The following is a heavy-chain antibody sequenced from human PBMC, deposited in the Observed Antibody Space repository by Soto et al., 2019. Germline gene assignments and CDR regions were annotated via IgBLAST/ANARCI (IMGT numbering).Heavy chain of an antibody. V-gene: IGHV4-34*01. CDR2: INHSGST. J-gene: IGHJ4*02. D-gene: IGHD5-12*01. CDR3: ARGGGGYDAFDY. Sequence: SETLSLTCAVYGGSFSGYYWSWIRQPPGKGLEWIGEINHSGSTNYNPSLKSRVAISVDTSKNQFSLKLSSVTAADTAVYYCARGGGGYDAFDYWGQGTLVTVSS. CDR1: GGSFSGYY.